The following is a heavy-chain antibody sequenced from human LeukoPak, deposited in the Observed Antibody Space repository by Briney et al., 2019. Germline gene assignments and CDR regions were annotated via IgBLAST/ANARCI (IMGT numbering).Heavy chain of an antibody. J-gene: IGHJ4*02. D-gene: IGHD3-16*01. CDR3: ARQYGLMRAYRHFDY. V-gene: IGHV4-59*08. CDR1: GGSISSYY. CDR2: VYFNGDT. Sequence: SETLSLTCTVSGGSISSYYWTWVRQSPGKGLQWIGNVYFNGDTNYNPSLNSRVTISVGTSKNQFSLKLNSVTAADTAVYYCARQYGLMRAYRHFDYWGQGILVSVSA.